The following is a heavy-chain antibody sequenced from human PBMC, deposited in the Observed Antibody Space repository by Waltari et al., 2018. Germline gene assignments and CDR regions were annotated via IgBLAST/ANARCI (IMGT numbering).Heavy chain of an antibody. V-gene: IGHV4-39*01. J-gene: IGHJ3*02. CDR2: IYYSGGT. Sequence: QLQLQESGPGLVKPSETLSLTCTVSGGSISSSSYYWGWIRQPPGKGLEWIGSIYYSGGTYYNPPLRCRVTISVDTSKNQFALKLSSVTAADTAVYYCARHKKWELYAFDIWGQGTMVTVSS. D-gene: IGHD1-26*01. CDR1: GGSISSSSYY. CDR3: ARHKKWELYAFDI.